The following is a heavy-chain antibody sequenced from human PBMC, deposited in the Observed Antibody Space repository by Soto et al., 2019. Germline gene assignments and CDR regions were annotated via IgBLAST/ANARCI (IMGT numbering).Heavy chain of an antibody. CDR1: GYTFSDCY. Sequence: QVQLVQSGAEVKKPGASVKVSCKASGYTFSDCYMTWIRQAPGKGLEWLSYISGSSYTNYADSVKGRFTISRDNAKNSLYLQMNSLRAEDTAVYYCARDRNSALNYWGQGTLVTVSS. CDR2: ISGSSYT. J-gene: IGHJ4*02. D-gene: IGHD4-4*01. CDR3: ARDRNSALNY. V-gene: IGHV3-11*06.